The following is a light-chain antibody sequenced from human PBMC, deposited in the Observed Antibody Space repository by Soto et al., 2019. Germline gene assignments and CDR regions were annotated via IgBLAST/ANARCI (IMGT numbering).Light chain of an antibody. Sequence: EIVLTQSPATLSLSPGERTTLSCRASQSVSSNLAWYQQKPGQAPRLLIYDASNRATGIPVRFSGSGSGTDFTLTFCSLEPEDFAVYYCQQIRNLPLTFVGGPKVDIK. J-gene: IGKJ4*01. CDR1: QSVSSN. V-gene: IGKV3-11*01. CDR2: DAS. CDR3: QQIRNLPLT.